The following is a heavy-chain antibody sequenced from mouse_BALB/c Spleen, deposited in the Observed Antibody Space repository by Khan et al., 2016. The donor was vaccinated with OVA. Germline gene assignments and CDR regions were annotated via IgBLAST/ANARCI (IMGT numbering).Heavy chain of an antibody. CDR2: INTETGEP. CDR1: GYTFTDYS. J-gene: IGHJ2*01. CDR3: ARDRYDYFDY. Sequence: QIQLVQSGPELKKPGETVKLSCKASGYTFTDYSMHWVKQAPGKGLKWMGWINTETGEPTYADDFKGRFAFSLETSASTAYLQLNNLKNEDTATYFCARDRYDYFDYWGQGTTLTVSS. V-gene: IGHV9-2-1*01. D-gene: IGHD2-14*01.